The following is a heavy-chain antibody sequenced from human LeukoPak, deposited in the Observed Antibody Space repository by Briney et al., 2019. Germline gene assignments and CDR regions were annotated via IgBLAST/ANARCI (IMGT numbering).Heavy chain of an antibody. D-gene: IGHD6-19*01. Sequence: ASVKVSCKASGYTFTGYYMHWVRQAPGQGLEWMEWINPNSGGTNYAQKFQGRVTMTRDTSISTAYMELSRLRSDDTAVYYCARDQGLGLWGMDVWGQGTTVTVSS. CDR3: ARDQGLGLWGMDV. J-gene: IGHJ6*02. CDR1: GYTFTGYY. V-gene: IGHV1-2*02. CDR2: INPNSGGT.